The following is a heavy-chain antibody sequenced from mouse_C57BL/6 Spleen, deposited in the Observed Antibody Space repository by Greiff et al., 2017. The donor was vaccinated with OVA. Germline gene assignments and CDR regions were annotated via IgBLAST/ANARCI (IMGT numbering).Heavy chain of an antibody. CDR3: TRYYGNHGYFDV. D-gene: IGHD1-1*01. CDR1: GFNIKDYY. V-gene: IGHV14-1*01. J-gene: IGHJ1*03. Sequence: DVKLQQSGAELVRPGASVKLSCTASGFNIKDYYMHWVKQRPEQGLEWIGRIDPEDGDTEYAPKFQGKATMTADTSSNTAYLQLSSLTSEDTAVYYCTRYYGNHGYFDVWGTGTTVTVSS. CDR2: IDPEDGDT.